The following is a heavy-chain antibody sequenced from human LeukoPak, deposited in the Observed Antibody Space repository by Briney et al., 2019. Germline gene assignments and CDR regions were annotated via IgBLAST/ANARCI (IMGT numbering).Heavy chain of an antibody. Sequence: GGSLRLSCAASGFTFSSYSMNWVRQAPGKGLEWVSSISSSSSYIYYADSVKGRFTISRDNAKNSLYLQMNSLRAEDTAVYYCARVPRKVGATVWFDPWGQGILVTVSS. J-gene: IGHJ5*02. CDR1: GFTFSSYS. CDR2: ISSSSSYI. V-gene: IGHV3-21*01. D-gene: IGHD1-26*01. CDR3: ARVPRKVGATVWFDP.